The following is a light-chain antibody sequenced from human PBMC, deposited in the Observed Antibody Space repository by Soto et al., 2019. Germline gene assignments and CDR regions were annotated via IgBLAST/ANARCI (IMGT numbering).Light chain of an antibody. CDR2: EGS. Sequence: QSVLTQPASVSGSPGQSITISCTGTSSDVGSHNLVSWYQQHPDRAPKLMIYEGSKRPSGVSNRFYGSKSGNTASLTISWLQAEDEADYFCCSYAGSSTYIFGSGTKLTVL. CDR3: CSYAGSSTYI. V-gene: IGLV2-23*01. J-gene: IGLJ1*01. CDR1: SSDVGSHNL.